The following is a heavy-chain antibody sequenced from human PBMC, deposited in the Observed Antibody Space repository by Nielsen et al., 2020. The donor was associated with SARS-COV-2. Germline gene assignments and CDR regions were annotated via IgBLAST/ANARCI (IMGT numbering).Heavy chain of an antibody. CDR2: IDPSDSYS. D-gene: IGHD2-8*01. CDR1: GDSFANYW. J-gene: IGHJ4*02. CDR3: ARHSHRHGHWSFDF. Sequence: GGSLRLSCKGSGDSFANYWITWVRQMPGKGLEWVGRIDPSDSYSSYSPSFQGHVTISVDKSITTAYLQWSGLKASDTAMYYCARHSHRHGHWSFDFWGQGTLVTVSS. V-gene: IGHV5-10-1*01.